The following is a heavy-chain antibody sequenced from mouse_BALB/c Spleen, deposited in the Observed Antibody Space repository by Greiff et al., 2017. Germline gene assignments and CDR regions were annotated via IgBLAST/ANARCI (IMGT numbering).Heavy chain of an antibody. CDR3: ARELRLPWFAY. D-gene: IGHD1-2*01. V-gene: IGHV5-6-5*01. J-gene: IGHJ3*01. Sequence: EVQLVESGGGLVKPGGSLKLSCAASGFTFSSYAMSWVRQTPEKRLEWVASISSGGSTYYPDSVKGRFTISRDNARNILYLQMSSLRSEDTAMYYCARELRLPWFAYWGQGTLVTVSA. CDR1: GFTFSSYA. CDR2: ISSGGST.